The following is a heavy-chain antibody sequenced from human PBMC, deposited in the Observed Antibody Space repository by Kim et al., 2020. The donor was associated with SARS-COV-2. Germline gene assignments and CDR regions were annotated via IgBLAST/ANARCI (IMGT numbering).Heavy chain of an antibody. CDR2: IIPIFGTA. J-gene: IGHJ4*02. Sequence: SVKVSCKASGGTFSSYAISWVRQAPGQGLEWMVGIIPIFGTANYAQKFQGRVTITADESTSTAYMELSSLRSEDTAVYYCALNYDFWSGYQDYFDYWGQGTLVTVSS. V-gene: IGHV1-69*13. CDR3: ALNYDFWSGYQDYFDY. D-gene: IGHD3-3*01. CDR1: GGTFSSYA.